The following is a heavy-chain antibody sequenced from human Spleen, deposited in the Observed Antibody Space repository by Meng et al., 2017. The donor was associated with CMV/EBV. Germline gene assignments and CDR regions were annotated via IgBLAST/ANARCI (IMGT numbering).Heavy chain of an antibody. Sequence: SGGSVSSGYYYWNWIRQPPGKGLEWIGYIHYSGSTNYNPSLKSRVTTSVDTSKNQFSLKLSSVTAADTAVYYCARAVKISSSWYFDYWGQGTLVTVSS. V-gene: IGHV4-61*01. J-gene: IGHJ4*02. CDR2: IHYSGST. D-gene: IGHD6-13*01. CDR3: ARAVKISSSWYFDY. CDR1: GGSVSSGYYY.